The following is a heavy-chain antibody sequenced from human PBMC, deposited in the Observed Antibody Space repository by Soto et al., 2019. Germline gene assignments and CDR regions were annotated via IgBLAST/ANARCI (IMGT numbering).Heavy chain of an antibody. V-gene: IGHV1-24*01. J-gene: IGHJ4*02. CDR1: GYTLTELS. CDR3: ATDLFPDYADAWVTFRPADY. CDR2: FDAEDGAA. D-gene: IGHD3-16*01. Sequence: QVELVQSGAEVKKPGASVKVSCKVSGYTLTELSMHWVRPAPGKGLGWMGVFDAEDGAASSGQNLQGRVTLTVDTSTDTAYMEVTSLRSEDTAVYYCATDLFPDYADAWVTFRPADYWGQGTQVTVSS.